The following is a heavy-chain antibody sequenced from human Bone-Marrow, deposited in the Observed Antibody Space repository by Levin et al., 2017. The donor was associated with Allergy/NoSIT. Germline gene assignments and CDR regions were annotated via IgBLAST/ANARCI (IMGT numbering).Heavy chain of an antibody. V-gene: IGHV3-23*01. CDR2: ISASGSNT. J-gene: IGHJ6*02. CDR1: GFIFSRYA. Sequence: GGSLRLSCATTGFIFSRYAKMWVRQAPGKGLEWVSTISASGSNTDYADSVKGRFTISRDNFKNTVYLQMSSLRAEDTAIYFCAKSRALYYYYGMDVWGQGTTVTVSS. D-gene: IGHD3-10*01. CDR3: AKSRALYYYYGMDV.